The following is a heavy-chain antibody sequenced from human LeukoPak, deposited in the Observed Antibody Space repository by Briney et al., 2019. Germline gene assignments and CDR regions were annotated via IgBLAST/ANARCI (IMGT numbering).Heavy chain of an antibody. J-gene: IGHJ4*02. CDR3: ARDGGCGYFDY. V-gene: IGHV3-21*01. CDR1: GFLFSKYW. D-gene: IGHD2-21*01. CDR2: ISSSSSYI. Sequence: PGGSLRLSCVASGFLFSKYWMTWVRQAPGKGLEWVSSISSSSSYIYYADSVKGRFTISRDNAKNSLYLQMNSLRAEDTAVYYCARDGGCGYFDYWGQGTLVTVSS.